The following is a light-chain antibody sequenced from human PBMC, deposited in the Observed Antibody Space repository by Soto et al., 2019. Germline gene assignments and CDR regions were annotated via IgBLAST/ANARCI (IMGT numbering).Light chain of an antibody. Sequence: QSVLTQSPSASASLGASVKLTCTLSSGHSSYAIAWHQQQPEKGPRYFMKLNSDGSHSKGDGIPDRFSGSSSGAERYLTISSLQSEDEADYYCQTWGTVVFGGGTKLTVL. CDR1: SGHSSYA. CDR3: QTWGTVV. J-gene: IGLJ2*01. V-gene: IGLV4-69*01. CDR2: LNSDGSH.